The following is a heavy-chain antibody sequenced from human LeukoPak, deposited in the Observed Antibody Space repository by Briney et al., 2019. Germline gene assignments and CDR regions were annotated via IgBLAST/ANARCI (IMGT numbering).Heavy chain of an antibody. V-gene: IGHV3-23*01. J-gene: IGHJ6*03. CDR2: VSGSGRYT. CDR3: AKARWELADYYYYYMDV. D-gene: IGHD1-26*01. CDR1: GFTFSSYA. Sequence: GGSLRLSCAASGFTFSSYAMNWVRQAPGRGLEWVSAVSGSGRYTYYADSVKGRFTISRDNSKNTLYLQMNSLRAEDTAIYYCAKARWELADYYYYYMDVWGKGTTVTVS.